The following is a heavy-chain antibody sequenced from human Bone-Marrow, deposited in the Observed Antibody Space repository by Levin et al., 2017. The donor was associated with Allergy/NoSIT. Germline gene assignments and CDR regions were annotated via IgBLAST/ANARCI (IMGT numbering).Heavy chain of an antibody. J-gene: IGHJ6*02. D-gene: IGHD4-23*01. CDR1: GFTFDDYA. CDR3: AKDNGTVAHDYGMDV. CDR2: ISWNSGSI. V-gene: IGHV3-9*01. Sequence: SLKISCAASGFTFDDYAMHWVRQAPGKGLEWVSGISWNSGSIGYADSVKGRFTISRDNAKNSLYLQMNSLRAEDTALYYCAKDNGTVAHDYGMDVWGQGTTVTVSS.